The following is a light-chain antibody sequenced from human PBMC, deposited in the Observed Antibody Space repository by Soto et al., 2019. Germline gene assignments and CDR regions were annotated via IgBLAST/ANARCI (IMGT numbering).Light chain of an antibody. Sequence: DIVMTPSPLSLPVTPGEPASISCRSSQSLLYSNGYNYLDWYLQKPGQSPQLLIYLGSDRGTGDRGRLTGRGPGPDGTPKISRVEAEDAGGEYGRQSPQTPGTLGQGTKGEIK. J-gene: IGKJ1*01. CDR3: RQSPQTPGT. V-gene: IGKV2-28*01. CDR1: QSLLYSNGYNY. CDR2: LGS.